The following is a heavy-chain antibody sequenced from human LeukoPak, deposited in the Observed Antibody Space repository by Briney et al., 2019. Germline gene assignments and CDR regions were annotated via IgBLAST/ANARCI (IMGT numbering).Heavy chain of an antibody. D-gene: IGHD3-10*01. CDR2: IYYTGST. V-gene: IGHV4-61*01. CDR1: GGSVSSVTYY. Sequence: PSETLSLTCTVSGGSVSSVTYYWSWIRQPPGKGLEWIGYIYYTGSTNYNPSLKSRLTISVDTSKNQFSLKLSSVTAADTAVYYCARRGGSGRSFDYWGQGTLVTVSS. CDR3: ARRGGSGRSFDY. J-gene: IGHJ4*02.